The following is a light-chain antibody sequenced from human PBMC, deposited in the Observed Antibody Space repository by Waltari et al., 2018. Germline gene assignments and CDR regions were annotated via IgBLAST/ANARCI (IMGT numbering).Light chain of an antibody. Sequence: QSAPTPPPSVSGSPGQSVTISCTGTSSAVGCYNYVSWYQQHPGKAPKLMIYGVSNRPSGVSDRFSGSKSGNTASLTISGLQAEDEADYYCCSYTTSSGLFGGGTRLTVL. CDR3: CSYTTSSGL. CDR1: SSAVGCYNY. V-gene: IGLV2-14*01. J-gene: IGLJ2*01. CDR2: GVS.